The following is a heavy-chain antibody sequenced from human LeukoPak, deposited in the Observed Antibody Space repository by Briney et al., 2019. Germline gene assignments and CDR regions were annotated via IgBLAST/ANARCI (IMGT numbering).Heavy chain of an antibody. Sequence: GGSLRLSCAASGFSFSSYSMNWVRQAPGKGVEWVSSISSSSSDIYYTDSVKGRFTISRDNAKNSLYLQMNSLRAEDTAVYYCARDGYYYNGMDVWGQGTTVTVSS. V-gene: IGHV3-21*01. CDR1: GFSFSSYS. J-gene: IGHJ6*02. CDR3: ARDGYYYNGMDV. CDR2: ISSSSSDI.